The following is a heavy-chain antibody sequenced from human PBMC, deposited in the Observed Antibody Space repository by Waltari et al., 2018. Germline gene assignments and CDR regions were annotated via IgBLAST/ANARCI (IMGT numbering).Heavy chain of an antibody. CDR3: ARTSASGGY. Sequence: QVQLRESGPGVLKPSETLSLICVVSGDSIPGHDYSWVRQSPGKGLEWIGCINGRQMSTHTYTPPPKSRLHMSPDTATHQSSRTMTAGTAADSAGYFCARTSASGGYWGPGTVVTVSS. D-gene: IGHD3-10*01. J-gene: IGHJ4*02. CDR2: INGRQMS. CDR1: GDSIPGHD. V-gene: IGHV4-4*09.